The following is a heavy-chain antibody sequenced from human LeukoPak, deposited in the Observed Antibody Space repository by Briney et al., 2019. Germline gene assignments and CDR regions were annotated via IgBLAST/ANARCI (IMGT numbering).Heavy chain of an antibody. CDR1: GFTFSSYA. J-gene: IGHJ4*02. Sequence: GGSLRLSCAASGFTFSSYAMNSVLQAPGTGLEWVSAISGSGGSTYYADSVKGRFTISRDNSKNTLYLQMNSLRAEDTAVYYCEREGGIRYFDYWGQGILVTVSS. CDR3: EREGGIRYFDY. D-gene: IGHD3-9*01. V-gene: IGHV3-23*01. CDR2: ISGSGGST.